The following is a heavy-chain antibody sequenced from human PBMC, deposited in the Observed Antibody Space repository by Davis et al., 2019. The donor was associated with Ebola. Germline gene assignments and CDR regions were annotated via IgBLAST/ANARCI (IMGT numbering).Heavy chain of an antibody. V-gene: IGHV3-30-3*01. J-gene: IGHJ5*02. CDR1: GFTFSSYA. Sequence: GESLKISCAVSGFTFSSYAMHWVRQAPGKGLEWVAVISYDGSNKYYADSVKGRFTISRDNSKNTLYLQMNSLRAEDTAVYYCARDRGYCSGGSCYGRNWFDPWGQGTLVTVSS. CDR3: ARDRGYCSGGSCYGRNWFDP. CDR2: ISYDGSNK. D-gene: IGHD2-15*01.